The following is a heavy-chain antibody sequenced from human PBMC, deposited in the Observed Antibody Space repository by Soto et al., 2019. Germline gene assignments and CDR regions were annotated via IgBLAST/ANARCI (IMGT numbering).Heavy chain of an antibody. V-gene: IGHV1-2*02. D-gene: IGHD6-13*01. CDR2: INPNSGGT. CDR3: ARNEVYSSSWYSMICGMDV. J-gene: IGHJ6*02. CDR1: GYTFTGYY. Sequence: QVQLVQSGAEVKKPGASVKVSCKASGYTFTGYYMHWVRQAPGQGLEWMGWINPNSGGTNYAQKLQGGVTMTRDRSISTAYMEQSRLRPDDAAVYYCARNEVYSSSWYSMICGMDVWGQGTTVTVSS.